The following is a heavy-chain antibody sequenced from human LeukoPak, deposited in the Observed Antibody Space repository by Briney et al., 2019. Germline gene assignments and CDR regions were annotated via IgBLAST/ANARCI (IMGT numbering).Heavy chain of an antibody. Sequence: GGSLRLSCAASGFTSGFTFSTYAMSWVXXXXXXXXXWXXXISGSGGTTYYADSVKGRFTISRDNSKNTLYLQMNSLRAEDTAVYYCASLGYSYGYPFDYWGQGTLVTVSS. V-gene: IGHV3-23*01. D-gene: IGHD5-18*01. CDR1: GFTSGFTFSTYA. J-gene: IGHJ4*02. CDR3: ASLGYSYGYPFDY. CDR2: ISGSGGTT.